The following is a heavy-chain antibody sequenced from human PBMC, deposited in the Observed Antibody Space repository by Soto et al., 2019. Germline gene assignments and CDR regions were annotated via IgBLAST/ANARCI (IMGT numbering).Heavy chain of an antibody. Sequence: SETLSLTCTVSGRSISSYYWIWIRQPPGKGLEWIGYINYCGSTNYSPSLKSRVTISVDTSKSQFSLKLSSVTAADTAVYYCARSTSVHSYFDYWGQGTLVTAPQ. V-gene: IGHV4-59*08. CDR3: ARSTSVHSYFDY. CDR2: INYCGST. J-gene: IGHJ4*02. CDR1: GRSISSYY.